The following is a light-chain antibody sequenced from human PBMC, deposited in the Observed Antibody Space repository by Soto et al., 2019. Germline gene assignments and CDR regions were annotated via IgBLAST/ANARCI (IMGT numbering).Light chain of an antibody. CDR1: QGISSY. J-gene: IGKJ2*01. CDR2: AAS. Sequence: AIRMTQSPSSLSASTGGRVTITCRASQGISSYLAWYQQKPGKAPKLLIYAASTLQSGVPSRFSGSGSGTDFTLTISCLQSEDFATYYCQQYYSYTYTFGQGTKVDIK. CDR3: QQYYSYTYT. V-gene: IGKV1-8*01.